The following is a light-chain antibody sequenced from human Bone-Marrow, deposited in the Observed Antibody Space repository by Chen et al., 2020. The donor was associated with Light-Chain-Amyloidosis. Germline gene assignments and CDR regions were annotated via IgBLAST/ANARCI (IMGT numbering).Light chain of an antibody. J-gene: IGLJ3*02. CDR1: GDIDVEPHN. CDR3: MIWSSQTWV. V-gene: IGLV5-37*01. CDR2: YYSYSSQ. Sequence: QPVLTPPPSSSSSPGDSARPTCTLPGDIDVEPHNIYWYHQKPGSPPKYLLYYYSYSSQDQGSGVPSRFSGSKDITANTGILLISGLQSDDEADYYCMIWSSQTWVFGGGTKLTVL.